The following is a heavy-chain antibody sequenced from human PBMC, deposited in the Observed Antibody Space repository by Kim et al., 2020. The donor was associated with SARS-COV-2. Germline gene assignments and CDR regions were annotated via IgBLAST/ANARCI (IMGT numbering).Heavy chain of an antibody. V-gene: IGHV1-18*01. CDR3: ARDKHSGYVFHYYYGMDV. CDR2: ISAYNGNT. D-gene: IGHD5-12*01. J-gene: IGHJ6*02. CDR1: GYTFTSYG. Sequence: ASVKVSCKASGYTFTSYGISWVRQAPGQGLEWMGWISAYNGNTNYAQKLQGRVTMTTDTSTSTAYMELRSLRSDDTAVYYCARDKHSGYVFHYYYGMDVWGQGTTVTVSS.